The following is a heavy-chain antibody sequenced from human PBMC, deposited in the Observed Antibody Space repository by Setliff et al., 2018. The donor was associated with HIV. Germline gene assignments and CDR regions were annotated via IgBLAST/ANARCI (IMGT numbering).Heavy chain of an antibody. CDR3: ARGRDASTWYLSHFYSYYYLDV. CDR1: GGPLSGYF. Sequence: LSLTCTVSGGPLSGYFWTWSRQTPDKGLECIGDINHSGTTNYNLSLKSRTTLSLDTSKNQLSLKLTSVVAADTGLYFCARGRDASTWYLSHFYSYYYLDVWGNGTTVTVSS. CDR2: INHSGTT. V-gene: IGHV4-34*01. D-gene: IGHD6-13*01. J-gene: IGHJ6*03.